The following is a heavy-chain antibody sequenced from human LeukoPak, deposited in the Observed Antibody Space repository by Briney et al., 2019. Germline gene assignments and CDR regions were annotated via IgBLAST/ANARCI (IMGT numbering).Heavy chain of an antibody. Sequence: GSLRLSCAASGFTFSSYSMNWVRQAPGKGLEWVSSISSSSSYIYYADSVKGRFTISRDNVKNSLYLQMNSLRAEDTAVYYCARDYGSGSYYDYWGQGTLVTVSS. CDR2: ISSSSSYI. CDR3: ARDYGSGSYYDY. V-gene: IGHV3-21*04. CDR1: GFTFSSYS. J-gene: IGHJ4*02. D-gene: IGHD3-10*01.